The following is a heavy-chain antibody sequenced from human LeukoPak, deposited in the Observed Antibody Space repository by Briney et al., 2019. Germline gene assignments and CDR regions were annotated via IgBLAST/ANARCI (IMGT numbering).Heavy chain of an antibody. J-gene: IGHJ4*02. V-gene: IGHV3-53*01. D-gene: IGHD5-12*01. CDR3: ARGDDSGYYDYFDY. CDR1: GFTVDSNY. CDR2: IYTGGNT. Sequence: GGSLRLSCAASGFTVDSNYLSWVRQAPGKGLEWVSTIYTGGNTYYAASVKGRFTISRDFSKNTVFLHMNSLRAEDTAMYYCARGDDSGYYDYFDYWGQGVLVTVSS.